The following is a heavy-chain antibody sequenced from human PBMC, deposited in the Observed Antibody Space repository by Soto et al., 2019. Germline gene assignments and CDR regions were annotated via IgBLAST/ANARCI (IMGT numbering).Heavy chain of an antibody. D-gene: IGHD3-16*02. V-gene: IGHV3-7*03. CDR1: GVRFRDYW. CDR3: AAYCYTMTCTHFHGYS. J-gene: IGHJ5*02. Sequence: VGSLELSCAVSGVRFRDYWMSWVRQAPGKGLEWVANIKQDESDKYYVDSVKGRFTISRDNAKNALYLQMNSLRVEDTAVYYCAAYCYTMTCTHFHGYSWGQGTQVTVTS. CDR2: IKQDESDK.